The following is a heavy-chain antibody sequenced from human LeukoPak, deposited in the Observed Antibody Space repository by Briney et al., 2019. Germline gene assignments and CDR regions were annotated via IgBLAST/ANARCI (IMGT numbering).Heavy chain of an antibody. CDR3: TKSGTAIVGTTAAYYFDY. CDR2: IRSKAYGGTA. Sequence: GGSLRLSCAASGFTFSSYWMSWVRQAPGKGLEWVGFIRSKAYGGTAEYAASVKSRFTISRDDSKSIAYLQMNSLKTEDTAVYYCTKSGTAIVGTTAAYYFDYWGQGTLVTVSS. CDR1: GFTFSSYW. J-gene: IGHJ4*02. V-gene: IGHV3-49*04. D-gene: IGHD1-26*01.